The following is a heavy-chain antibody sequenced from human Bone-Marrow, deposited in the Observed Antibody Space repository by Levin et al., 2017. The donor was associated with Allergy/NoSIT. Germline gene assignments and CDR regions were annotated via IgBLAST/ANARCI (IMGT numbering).Heavy chain of an antibody. J-gene: IGHJ6*02. CDR2: ISWNSGSI. D-gene: IGHD2-15*01. CDR1: GFTFADYA. CDR3: AKLQCAGGTCKDRAMDV. Sequence: GGSLRLSCVASGFTFADYAMHWVRQAPGKGLEWVSGISWNSGSIVYAESVKGRFTISRDNRKNSLFLQMNSLRGEDTALYYCAKLQCAGGTCKDRAMDVWGQGTTVTVSS. V-gene: IGHV3-9*01.